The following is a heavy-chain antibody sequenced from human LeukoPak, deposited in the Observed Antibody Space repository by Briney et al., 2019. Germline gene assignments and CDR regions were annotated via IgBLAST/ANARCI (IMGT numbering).Heavy chain of an antibody. D-gene: IGHD1-26*01. CDR1: GFTFNDHY. V-gene: IGHV3-72*01. Sequence: GGSLRLSCAASGFTFNDHYMDWVRQAPGKGLEWVGRIRNRVDSYTTEYAASVKGRFSISRDDSKNSLYLQMNSLKIEDTAVYFCDRGHSGTSDRLDPWGQGTLVTVSS. CDR3: DRGHSGTSDRLDP. J-gene: IGHJ5*02. CDR2: IRNRVDSYTT.